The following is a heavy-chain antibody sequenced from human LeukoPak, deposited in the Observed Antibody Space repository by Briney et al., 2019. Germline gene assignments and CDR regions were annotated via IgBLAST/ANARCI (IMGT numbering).Heavy chain of an antibody. J-gene: IGHJ4*02. D-gene: IGHD6-13*01. CDR2: ISWNSASV. CDR3: AKDYGYSSSWYDY. CDR1: GFTLDDYG. Sequence: GGSLTLSCEASGFTLDDYGMHWVRHAPGKGLEWVSTISWNSASVGYVDSVKGRFTISRDNAKKTLYLQMNSLRPEDTALYYCAKDYGYSSSWYDYWGQGTLVTVSS. V-gene: IGHV3-9*01.